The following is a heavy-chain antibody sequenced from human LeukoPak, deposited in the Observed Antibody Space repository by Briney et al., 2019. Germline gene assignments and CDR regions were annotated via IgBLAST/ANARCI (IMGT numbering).Heavy chain of an antibody. CDR3: ARDCYYYDSSGYFSGSYCFDY. J-gene: IGHJ4*02. Sequence: ASVKVSCKASGGTFSSYAISWVRQAPGQGLEWMGIINPSGGSTSYAQKFQGRVTMTRDMSTSTVYMELSSLRSEDTAVYYCARDCYYYDSSGYFSGSYCFDYWGQGTLVTVSS. CDR1: GGTFSSYA. V-gene: IGHV1-46*01. CDR2: INPSGGST. D-gene: IGHD3-22*01.